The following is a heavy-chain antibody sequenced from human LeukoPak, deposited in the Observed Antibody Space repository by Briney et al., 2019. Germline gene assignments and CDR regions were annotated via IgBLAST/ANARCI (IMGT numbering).Heavy chain of an antibody. CDR3: AREETTAVAGSDY. V-gene: IGHV3-66*02. CDR2: IYSGGST. J-gene: IGHJ4*02. CDR1: GFTVSSNY. D-gene: IGHD6-19*01. Sequence: PGGSLRLSCAASGFTVSSNYMSWVRQAPGKGLEWVSVIYSGGSTYYADSVKGRFTISRDNSKNTLYLQMNSLRAEDTAVYYCAREETTAVAGSDYWGQGTLVTVSS.